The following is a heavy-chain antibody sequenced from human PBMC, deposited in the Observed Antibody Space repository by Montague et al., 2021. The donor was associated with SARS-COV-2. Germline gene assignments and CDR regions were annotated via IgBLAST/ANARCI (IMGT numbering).Heavy chain of an antibody. CDR3: VKGLMGQLS. CDR1: GFTFGNSA. D-gene: IGHD2-8*01. CDR2: ISGTGGTT. J-gene: IGHJ5*02. Sequence: SLRLSCAASGFTFGNSAMSWVRQAPGKRLEWVSGISGTGGTTYDADSVKGRFIISRDNSKSTLYLQMNSLTSEDTGIYYCVKGLMGQLSWGQGTLVSVSS. V-gene: IGHV3-23*01.